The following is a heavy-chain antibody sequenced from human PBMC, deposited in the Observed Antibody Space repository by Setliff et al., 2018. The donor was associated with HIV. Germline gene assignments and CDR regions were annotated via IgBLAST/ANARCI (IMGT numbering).Heavy chain of an antibody. CDR2: ISRDGNTI. CDR3: ARDKDEDYGSTSFDY. D-gene: IGHD4-17*01. J-gene: IGHJ4*02. CDR1: GFTFSDYY. V-gene: IGHV3-11*01. Sequence: SCAASGFTFSDYYMSWLRQAPGKGLEWVSYISRDGNTIYYADSVEGRFTISRDNAKNSLYLQLNSLRPEDTAVYYCARDKDEDYGSTSFDYWGQGILVTVSS.